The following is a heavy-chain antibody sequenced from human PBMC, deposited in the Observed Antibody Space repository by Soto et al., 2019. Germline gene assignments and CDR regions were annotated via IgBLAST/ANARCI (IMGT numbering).Heavy chain of an antibody. V-gene: IGHV4-59*01. CDR2: IYYSGST. Sequence: QVHLQESGPGLLKPSETLSLTCTVSGGSISNYYWSWIRQPPGKGLEWIAYIYYSGSTNYNPSLRSRVTIALDTSKNQFSLKLSSVTAADTAVYYCARAGAATLSDYWGQGTLVTVSS. CDR3: ARAGAATLSDY. CDR1: GGSISNYY. D-gene: IGHD2-15*01. J-gene: IGHJ4*02.